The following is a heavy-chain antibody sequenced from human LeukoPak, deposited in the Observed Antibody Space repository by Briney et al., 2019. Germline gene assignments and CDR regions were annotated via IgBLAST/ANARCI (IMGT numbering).Heavy chain of an antibody. CDR1: GFTFNSYA. D-gene: IGHD3-22*01. V-gene: IGHV3-33*01. Sequence: PGKSLRLSCAASGFTFNSYAMHWVCQAPGKGLEWVAFIWYDGSNKYYADSVRGRFTMSRDNSKNTLDLQMNSLRAEDTAVYYCARDERGYYNSSGFFGAIDYWAREPWSPSPQ. J-gene: IGHJ4*02. CDR2: IWYDGSNK. CDR3: ARDERGYYNSSGFFGAIDY.